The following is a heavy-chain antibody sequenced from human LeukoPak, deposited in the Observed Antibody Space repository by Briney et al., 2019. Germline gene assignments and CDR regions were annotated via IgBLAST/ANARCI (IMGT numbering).Heavy chain of an antibody. CDR1: GFTFSSYA. J-gene: IGHJ4*02. Sequence: GSLRLSCAASGFTFSSYAMGWVRQAPGKGLEWVSVIYSGGSTYYADSVKGRFTISRDNSKNTLYLQMNSLRAEDTAVYYCARDKYGSGSYSWSKRLDSWGQGTLVTVSS. D-gene: IGHD3-10*01. V-gene: IGHV3-66*01. CDR2: IYSGGST. CDR3: ARDKYGSGSYSWSKRLDS.